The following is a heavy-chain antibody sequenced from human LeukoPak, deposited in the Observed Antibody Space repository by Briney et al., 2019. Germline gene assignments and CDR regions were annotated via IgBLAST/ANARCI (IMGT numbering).Heavy chain of an antibody. Sequence: GGSLRLSCVGSRFSLSTYWMSWVRQAPGKGLEWVANIKQDGDVKQYVDSVKGRFTISRDNAKNSVYVQMNDLTVEDTAVYYCAAGDTFDIRGQGTLVTVSS. CDR2: IKQDGDVK. V-gene: IGHV3-7*01. D-gene: IGHD3-16*01. CDR3: AAGDTFDI. J-gene: IGHJ3*02. CDR1: RFSLSTYW.